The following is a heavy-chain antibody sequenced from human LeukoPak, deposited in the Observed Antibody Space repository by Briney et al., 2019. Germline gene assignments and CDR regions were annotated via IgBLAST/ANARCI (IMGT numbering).Heavy chain of an antibody. CDR3: ARVDCSSTSCYHYGMDD. CDR1: GYTFTSYG. Sequence: GASVKVSCKASGYTFTSYGISWVRQAPGQGLEWMGWISAYNGNTNYAQKLQGRVTMTTDTSTSTAYMELRSLRSDDTAVYYCARVDCSSTSCYHYGMDDWGQGTTVTVSS. J-gene: IGHJ6*02. V-gene: IGHV1-18*01. CDR2: ISAYNGNT. D-gene: IGHD2-2*01.